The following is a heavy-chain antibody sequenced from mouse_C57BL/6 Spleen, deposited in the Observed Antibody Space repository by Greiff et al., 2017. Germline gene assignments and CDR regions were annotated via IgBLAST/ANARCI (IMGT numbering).Heavy chain of an antibody. Sequence: EVQLQQSGAELVKPGASVTLSCTASGFHIKDYTMHLVKQRTEQGLEWIGRIAPEDGETKYAPKFQGKATITADTSSNTAYQQLSSLTSEDTAVYYCASYGNSYAMDDWGKGTSVTVSS. D-gene: IGHD2-1*01. CDR3: ASYGNSYAMDD. V-gene: IGHV14-2*01. CDR1: GFHIKDYT. CDR2: IAPEDGET. J-gene: IGHJ4*01.